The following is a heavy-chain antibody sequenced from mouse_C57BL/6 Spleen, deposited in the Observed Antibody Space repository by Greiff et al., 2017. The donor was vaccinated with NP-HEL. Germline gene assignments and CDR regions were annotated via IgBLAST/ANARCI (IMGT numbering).Heavy chain of an antibody. J-gene: IGHJ2*01. V-gene: IGHV5-9*01. Sequence: EVQRVESGGGLVKPGGSLKLSCAASGFTFSSYTMSWVRQTPEKRLEWVATISGGGGNTYYPDSVKGRFTISRDNAKNTLYLQMSSLMSEDTALYYCARDSKDFFDYWGQGTTLTVS. D-gene: IGHD2-5*01. CDR1: GFTFSSYT. CDR2: ISGGGGNT. CDR3: ARDSKDFFDY.